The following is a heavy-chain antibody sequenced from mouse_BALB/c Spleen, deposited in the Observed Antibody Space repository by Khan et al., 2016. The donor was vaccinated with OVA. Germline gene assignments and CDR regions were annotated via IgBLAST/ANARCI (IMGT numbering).Heavy chain of an antibody. V-gene: IGHV1S136*01. Sequence: EVQLQQSGPELVKPGASVKMSCKASGYTFTSYVMHWVKQKPGLGLEWIGYIYPFNDDTKYNEKFKGKATLTSDKSSSTAYMELSSLTSEDSAGYYCAPVGKYYVSFAYWGQGTLVTVSA. CDR2: IYPFNDDT. CDR3: APVGKYYVSFAY. CDR1: GYTFTSYV. J-gene: IGHJ3*01. D-gene: IGHD2-1*01.